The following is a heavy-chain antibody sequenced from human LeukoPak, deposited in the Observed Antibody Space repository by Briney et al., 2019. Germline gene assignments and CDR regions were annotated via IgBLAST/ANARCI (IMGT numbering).Heavy chain of an antibody. D-gene: IGHD3-10*02. Sequence: SETLSLTCTVSGGSISSYYWSWIRQPPGKGLEWIGYIYYSRTTNYNPSLKSRVTISVGTSKNQFSLKLSSVIAADTAVYYCARATAVHDVRFDYWGQGTLLTVSS. J-gene: IGHJ4*02. CDR1: GGSISSYY. CDR3: ARATAVHDVRFDY. V-gene: IGHV4-59*01. CDR2: IYYSRTT.